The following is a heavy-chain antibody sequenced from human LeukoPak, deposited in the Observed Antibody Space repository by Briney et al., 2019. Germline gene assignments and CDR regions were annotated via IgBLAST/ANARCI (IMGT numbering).Heavy chain of an antibody. J-gene: IGHJ4*02. CDR2: INTDGSST. D-gene: IGHD6-13*01. CDR3: ARVSSSSWWALDY. Sequence: GSLRLSCAASGFTFSSCWMHWVRQAPGKGLVWVSRINTDGSSTSYADSVKGRFTISRDNAKNTLYLQMNSLRAEDTAVYYCARVSSSSWWALDYWGQGTLVTVSS. CDR1: GFTFSSCW. V-gene: IGHV3-74*01.